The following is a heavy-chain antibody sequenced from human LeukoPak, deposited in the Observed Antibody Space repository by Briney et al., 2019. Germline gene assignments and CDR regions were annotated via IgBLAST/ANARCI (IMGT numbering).Heavy chain of an antibody. V-gene: IGHV3-53*01. CDR1: GFTVSSNY. Sequence: GGSLRLPCAASGFTVSSNYMSWVRQAPGKGLEWGPVIYCGGSTYYADSVKGRFTISRDNSKNTLYLQMNSLRAEDTAVYYCASGSGSYRTPYYYMDVWGTGTTVTVSS. CDR2: IYCGGST. CDR3: ASGSGSYRTPYYYMDV. J-gene: IGHJ6*03. D-gene: IGHD3-10*01.